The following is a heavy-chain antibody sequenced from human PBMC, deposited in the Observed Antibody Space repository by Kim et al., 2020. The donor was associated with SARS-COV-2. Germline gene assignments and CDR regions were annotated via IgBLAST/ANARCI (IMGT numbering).Heavy chain of an antibody. Sequence: SETLSLTCTVSGGSISSGGYYWSWIRQHPGKGLEWIGYIYYSGSTYYNPSLKSRVTISVDTSKNQFSLKLSSVTAADTAVYYCVGLGNYYDSSGQNYWGQGTLVTVSS. CDR2: IYYSGST. D-gene: IGHD3-22*01. J-gene: IGHJ4*02. CDR3: VGLGNYYDSSGQNY. V-gene: IGHV4-31*03. CDR1: GGSISSGGYY.